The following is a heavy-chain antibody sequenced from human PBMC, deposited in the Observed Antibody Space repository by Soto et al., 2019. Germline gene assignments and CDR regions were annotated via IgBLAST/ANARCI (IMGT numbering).Heavy chain of an antibody. CDR3: ARDPIVVVVAASLSSYYGMDV. D-gene: IGHD2-15*01. CDR1: GYTFTSYG. CDR2: ISAYNGNK. V-gene: IGHV1-18*04. Sequence: QVQLVQSGAEVKKPGASVKVSCKASGYTFTSYGISWVRQAPGPGLEWMGWISAYNGNKNYAQKLQGRVTMTTDTAKSTAYMELRSLRSADTAVYYCARDPIVVVVAASLSSYYGMDVWGQGTTVTVSS. J-gene: IGHJ6*02.